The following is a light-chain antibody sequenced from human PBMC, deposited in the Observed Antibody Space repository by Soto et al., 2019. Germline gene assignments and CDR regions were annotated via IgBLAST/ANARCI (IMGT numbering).Light chain of an antibody. Sequence: DIQMTQSPSSLSASXGDRITITCRASQSISTYLNWYQQKPGKAPNLLIYGASTLQSGVPSRFSGRGSATDFTLTISSLQPEDFATYXXXQSXITPPLTFGGGTKVDIK. V-gene: IGKV1-39*01. J-gene: IGKJ4*01. CDR2: GAS. CDR1: QSISTY. CDR3: XQSXITPPLT.